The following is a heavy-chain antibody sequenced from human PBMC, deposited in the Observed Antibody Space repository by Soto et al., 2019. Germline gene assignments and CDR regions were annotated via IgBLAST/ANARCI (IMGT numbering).Heavy chain of an antibody. CDR3: AKRGVDTFGLSY. Sequence: EVQLVESGGDLDQPGGSRRLSCAVSGFTFSSFWMHWVRQAPGEGLVWVSRINTDGSSTSYADSVKGRFTISRDNAKNTLYLQMNSLRVEDTAMYYCAKRGVDTFGLSYWGHGTLVTVSS. CDR1: GFTFSSFW. V-gene: IGHV3-74*01. CDR2: INTDGSST. J-gene: IGHJ4*01. D-gene: IGHD3-10*01.